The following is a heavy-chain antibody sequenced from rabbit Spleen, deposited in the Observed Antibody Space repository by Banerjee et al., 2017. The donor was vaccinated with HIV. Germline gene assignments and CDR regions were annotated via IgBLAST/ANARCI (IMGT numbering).Heavy chain of an antibody. D-gene: IGHD8-1*01. CDR3: ARDAGSGAYSDGCFDL. V-gene: IGHV1S7*01. J-gene: IGHJ4*01. Sequence: QLEESAGGLVQPGGSLKLSCKASGFTLSSYYMNWVRQAPGKGLEWIGYIDPVFGITYFASWVNGRFSISRENAQNTVFLQMTSLTAADTATYFCARDAGSGAYSDGCFDLWGQGTLVTVS. CDR2: IDPVFGIT. CDR1: GFTLSSYY.